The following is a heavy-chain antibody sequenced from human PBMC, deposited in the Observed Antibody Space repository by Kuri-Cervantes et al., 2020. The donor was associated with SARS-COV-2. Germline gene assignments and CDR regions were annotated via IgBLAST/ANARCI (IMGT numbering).Heavy chain of an antibody. CDR2: IIPIFGTA. Sequence: SVKVSCKASGYTFTSYGISWVRQAPGQGLEWMGGIIPIFGTANYAQKFQGRVTITADKSTSTAYMELWSLNSDNTAVYYCARDRCSSTTCYFEYWGQGTLVTVSS. CDR1: GYTFTSYG. D-gene: IGHD2-2*01. V-gene: IGHV1-69*06. J-gene: IGHJ4*02. CDR3: ARDRCSSTTCYFEY.